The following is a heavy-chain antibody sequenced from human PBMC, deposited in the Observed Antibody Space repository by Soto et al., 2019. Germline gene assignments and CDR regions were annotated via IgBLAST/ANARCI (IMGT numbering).Heavy chain of an antibody. J-gene: IGHJ4*02. CDR1: GYTFTSYG. V-gene: IGHV1-18*01. CDR3: AGPLAYCGGDCYTLRYYFDY. CDR2: ISAYNGNT. D-gene: IGHD2-21*02. Sequence: ASVKVSCKAAGYTFTSYGISWVRQAPGQGLEWMGWISAYNGNTNYAQKLQGRVTMATDTSTSTAYMELRSLRSDDTAVYYCAGPLAYCGGDCYTLRYYFDYWGQGTLVTVSP.